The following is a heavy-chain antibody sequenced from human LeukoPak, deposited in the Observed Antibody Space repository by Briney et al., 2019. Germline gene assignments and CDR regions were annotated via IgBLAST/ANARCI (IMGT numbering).Heavy chain of an antibody. Sequence: GASVKVSCKASGYTFTGYYMHWVRQAPGQGLEWMGWINPNSGGTNYAQKFQGRVTMTRDTSISTAYMELSRLRSDDTAVYYCARTPRDIVVVVAATLYYYYGMDVWGQGITVTVSS. CDR3: ARTPRDIVVVVAATLYYYYGMDV. D-gene: IGHD2-15*01. V-gene: IGHV1-2*02. J-gene: IGHJ6*02. CDR2: INPNSGGT. CDR1: GYTFTGYY.